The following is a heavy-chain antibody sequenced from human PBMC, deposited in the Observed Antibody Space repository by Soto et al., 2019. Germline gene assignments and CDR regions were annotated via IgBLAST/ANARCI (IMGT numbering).Heavy chain of an antibody. Sequence: SETLSLTCTVSGGPISSGGYYWSWIRQHPGKGLEWIGYIYYSGSTYYNPSLKSRVTISVDTSKNQFSLKLSSVTAADTAVYYCARDQGSGWYVYYFDYWGQGTLVTVSS. J-gene: IGHJ4*02. CDR3: ARDQGSGWYVYYFDY. CDR2: IYYSGST. V-gene: IGHV4-31*03. CDR1: GGPISSGGYY. D-gene: IGHD6-19*01.